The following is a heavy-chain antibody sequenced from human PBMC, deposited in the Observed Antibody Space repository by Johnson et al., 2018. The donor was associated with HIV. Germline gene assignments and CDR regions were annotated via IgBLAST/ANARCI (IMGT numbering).Heavy chain of an antibody. D-gene: IGHD2-8*01. CDR2: INWNGGST. J-gene: IGHJ3*02. V-gene: IGHV3-20*04. CDR3: ARGPTMRYCTNGVCYIGAFDI. CDR1: GFTFDDYG. Sequence: VQVVESGGGVVRPGGSLRLSCAASGFTFDDYGMSWVRQAPGKGLEWVSGINWNGGSTGYADSVKGRFTISRDNAKNSLYLQMNSLRAEDTALYYCARGPTMRYCTNGVCYIGAFDIWGQGTMVTVSS.